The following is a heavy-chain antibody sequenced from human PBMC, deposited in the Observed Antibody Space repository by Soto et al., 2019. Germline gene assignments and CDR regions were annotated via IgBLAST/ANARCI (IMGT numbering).Heavy chain of an antibody. CDR2: INHSGST. Sequence: SETLSLTCTVSGASISNTDYSWGWIRQPPGKGLEWIGEINHSGSTNYNPSLKSRGTISVATPKHQFALKLSSVPAADTAVYYCARYATATYTIFGVVPSGLDPWGQGPLVTVSS. J-gene: IGHJ5*02. V-gene: IGHV4-39*06. D-gene: IGHD3-3*01. CDR3: ARYATATYTIFGVVPSGLDP. CDR1: GASISNTDYS.